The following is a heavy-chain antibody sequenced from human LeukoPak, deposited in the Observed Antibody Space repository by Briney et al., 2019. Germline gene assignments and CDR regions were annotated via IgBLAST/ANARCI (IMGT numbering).Heavy chain of an antibody. Sequence: GGSLRLSCAASGFTVSSNYMSWVRQAPGKGLEWVSVIYSGGSTYYADSVKGRFTISRDNSKNTLYLQMNSLRAEDTAVYYCATQNYDSSGYYLDYFDYWGQGTLVTVSS. J-gene: IGHJ4*02. V-gene: IGHV3-66*01. CDR3: ATQNYDSSGYYLDYFDY. D-gene: IGHD3-22*01. CDR1: GFTVSSNY. CDR2: IYSGGST.